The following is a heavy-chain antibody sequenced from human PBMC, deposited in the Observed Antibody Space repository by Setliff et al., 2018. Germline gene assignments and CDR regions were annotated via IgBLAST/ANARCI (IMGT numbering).Heavy chain of an antibody. CDR2: MNPNSGNT. V-gene: IGHV1-8*01. J-gene: IGHJ3*02. D-gene: IGHD3-22*01. CDR1: GYTFTSYD. Sequence: ASVKVSCKASGYTFTSYDINWVRQATGQGLEWMGWMNPNSGNTGYAQKFQGRVTMTRNTSISTAYMELSSLRSEDTAVYYCAGGLTYYYDSSVRFLDAFDIWGQGTMVTVSS. CDR3: AGGLTYYYDSSVRFLDAFDI.